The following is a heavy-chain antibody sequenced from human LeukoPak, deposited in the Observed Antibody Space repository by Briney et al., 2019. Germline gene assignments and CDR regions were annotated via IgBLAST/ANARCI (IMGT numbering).Heavy chain of an antibody. V-gene: IGHV4-59*01. Sequence: SETLSLTCTVSGGSISDYYWSWIRQPPGKGLEWIGYINYSGNTNYNPSLKSRVTISVDTSKNQFSLRLTAVTAADTAVFYCAREGRQDYVYFDYWGQGSLVTVSS. CDR2: INYSGNT. D-gene: IGHD4-17*01. J-gene: IGHJ4*02. CDR3: AREGRQDYVYFDY. CDR1: GGSISDYY.